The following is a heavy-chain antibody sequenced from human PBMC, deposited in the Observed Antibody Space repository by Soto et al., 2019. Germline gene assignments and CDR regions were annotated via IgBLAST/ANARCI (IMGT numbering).Heavy chain of an antibody. CDR3: VKGGSQWLDPFAS. Sequence: PGGSLRLSCAASGFTFEDFAMHWVRQAPGKGLEWVAGITWNSSTIDYAGSVKGRFTISRDNAKNSLYLQMNSLRAGDTPFYYCVKGGSQWLDPFASWCQGTLVTVSS. CDR2: ITWNSSTI. V-gene: IGHV3-9*01. J-gene: IGHJ4*02. CDR1: GFTFEDFA. D-gene: IGHD6-19*01.